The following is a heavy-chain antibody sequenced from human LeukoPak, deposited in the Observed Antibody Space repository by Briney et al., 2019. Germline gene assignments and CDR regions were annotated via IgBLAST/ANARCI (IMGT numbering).Heavy chain of an antibody. D-gene: IGHD3-3*01. J-gene: IGHJ3*01. CDR3: ARSGHYGIDL. CDR2: ITWDGITT. Sequence: LPGGSLRLSCVASRFAFDDYAMDWVRQPPGKGLEWVSFITWDGITTSYVASVKGRFTISRDNSKNSLFLQLDSLRVEDSALYYCARSGHYGIDLWGQGTMVIVSA. CDR1: RFAFDDYA. V-gene: IGHV3-43D*04.